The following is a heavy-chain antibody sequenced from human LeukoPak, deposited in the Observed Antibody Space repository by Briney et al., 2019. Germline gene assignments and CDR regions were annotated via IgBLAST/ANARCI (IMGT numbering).Heavy chain of an antibody. CDR2: MYPSGST. V-gene: IGHV4-4*02. J-gene: IGHJ3*02. CDR1: GGSISSSNW. D-gene: IGHD6-13*01. Sequence: SETLSLTCAVYGGSISSSNWWSWVRQPPGKGLERIGEMYPSGSTNYNPSLKSRVTISIDKSKNQFSLKLTSVTAADAAVYYCARDAVVAAAGTQDAFDIWGQGTMVTVSS. CDR3: ARDAVVAAAGTQDAFDI.